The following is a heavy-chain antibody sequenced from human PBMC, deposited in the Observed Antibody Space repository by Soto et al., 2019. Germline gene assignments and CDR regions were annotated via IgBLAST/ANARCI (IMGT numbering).Heavy chain of an antibody. Sequence: PSETLSLTCAVSGGSISSGGYSWSWIRQPPGKGLEWIGYIYHSGSTYYNPSLKSRVTISVDRSKNQFSLKLSSVTAADTAVYYCARMDIVVVPATKVHWYYYYGMDVWGQGTTVTVSS. CDR3: ARMDIVVVPATKVHWYYYYGMDV. D-gene: IGHD2-2*03. J-gene: IGHJ6*02. V-gene: IGHV4-30-2*01. CDR2: IYHSGST. CDR1: GGSISSGGYS.